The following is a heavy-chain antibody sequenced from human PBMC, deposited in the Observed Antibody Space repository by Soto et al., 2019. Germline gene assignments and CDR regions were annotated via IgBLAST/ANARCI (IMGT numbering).Heavy chain of an antibody. Sequence: EVQLVESGGGLVLPGGSPRLSCVASGFTFSSYWMHWVRQAPGKGLVWVSRINRDGSSTSYADSVKGRFTISRDNXXNPLYLQMNSLRAEDTAVYYCARGPFDTSSGTGAYWGLGTLVTVSS. CDR3: ARGPFDTSSGTGAY. D-gene: IGHD3-9*01. V-gene: IGHV3-74*01. CDR2: INRDGSST. CDR1: GFTFSSYW. J-gene: IGHJ4*02.